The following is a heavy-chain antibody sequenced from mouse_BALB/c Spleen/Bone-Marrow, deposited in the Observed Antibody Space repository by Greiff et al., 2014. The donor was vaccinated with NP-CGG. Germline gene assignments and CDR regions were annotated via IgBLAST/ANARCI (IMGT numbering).Heavy chain of an antibody. J-gene: IGHJ2*01. CDR1: GYTFTSYW. V-gene: IGHV1S127*01. D-gene: IGHD2-4*01. CDR3: TRDDYGY. Sequence: VQLQQSGAELVKPGASVKMSCKASGYTFTSYWMHWVKQRPGQGLEWIGTIDPSDSYTSYNQKFKGKATLTVDTSSSTAYMQLSRLTSEDSAVYYCTRDDYGYWGQGTTLTVSS. CDR2: IDPSDSYT.